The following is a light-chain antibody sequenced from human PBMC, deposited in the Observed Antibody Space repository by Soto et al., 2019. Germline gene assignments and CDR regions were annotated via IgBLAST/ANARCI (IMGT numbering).Light chain of an antibody. J-gene: IGKJ2*02. CDR1: QSVSNDF. CDR3: QQRGKWPST. Sequence: EIVLTQSPGILSLSPGERATLSCRASQSVSNDFLAWYQQKLGQAPRLLIYDAYTRATGVGARFTGSGSATDFSLTITSLEPEDFAVYYCQQRGKWPSTFGPGTKVEMK. V-gene: IGKV3-11*01. CDR2: DAY.